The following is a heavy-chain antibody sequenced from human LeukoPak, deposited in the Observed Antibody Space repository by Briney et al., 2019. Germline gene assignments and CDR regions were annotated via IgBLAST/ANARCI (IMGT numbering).Heavy chain of an antibody. V-gene: IGHV4-4*07. CDR2: IYTRGST. CDR3: ARVRAVGATYWFDP. J-gene: IGHJ5*02. CDR1: GGSINNYY. D-gene: IGHD1-26*01. Sequence: SETLSLTCTVSGGSINNYYWSWIRQPAGKGLEWIGRIYTRGSTNYNPSLKSRVTMSVDTSKNQFSLKLSSVTAADTAVYYCARVRAVGATYWFDPWGQGTLVTVSS.